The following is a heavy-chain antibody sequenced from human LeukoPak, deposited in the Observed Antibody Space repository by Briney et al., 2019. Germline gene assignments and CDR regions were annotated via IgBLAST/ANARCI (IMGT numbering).Heavy chain of an antibody. J-gene: IGHJ3*02. CDR2: IYYSGST. CDR1: GGSISNYY. Sequence: PSETLSLTCTVSGGSISNYYWSWIRQPPGKGLEWIGYIYYSGSTNYNPSLKSRVTISVDTSKNQFSLKLSSVTAADTAVYYCAREGEIIAAAGHDAFDIWGQGTMVTVSS. CDR3: AREGEIIAAAGHDAFDI. D-gene: IGHD6-13*01. V-gene: IGHV4-59*01.